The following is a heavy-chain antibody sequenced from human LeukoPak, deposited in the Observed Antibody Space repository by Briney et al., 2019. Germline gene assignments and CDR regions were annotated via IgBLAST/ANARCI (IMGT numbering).Heavy chain of an antibody. CDR2: ISGSGGST. CDR1: GFTFSSYA. J-gene: IGHJ3*02. Sequence: PGGSLRLSCAASGFTFSSYAMSWVRQAPGKGLEWVSAISGSGGSTYYADSVKGRFTISRDNSKNTLYLQMNSLRAEDTAVYYCAKGRIVVVVAAQDAFDIWGQGTMVTVSS. D-gene: IGHD2-15*01. V-gene: IGHV3-23*01. CDR3: AKGRIVVVVAAQDAFDI.